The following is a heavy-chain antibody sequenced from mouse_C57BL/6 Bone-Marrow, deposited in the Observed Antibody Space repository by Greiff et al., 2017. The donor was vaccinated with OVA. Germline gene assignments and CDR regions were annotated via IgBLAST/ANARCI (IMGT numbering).Heavy chain of an antibody. Sequence: QVQLQQPGAELVMPGASVKLSCKASGYTFTSYWMHWVKQRPGQGLEWIGEIDPSDSYTNYNQEFKGKSTLTVDKSSSTAYMQLSSLTSEDSAVYYCARAGNWAFAYWGQGTLVTVSA. V-gene: IGHV1-69*01. CDR1: GYTFTSYW. CDR3: ARAGNWAFAY. CDR2: IDPSDSYT. J-gene: IGHJ3*01. D-gene: IGHD4-1*01.